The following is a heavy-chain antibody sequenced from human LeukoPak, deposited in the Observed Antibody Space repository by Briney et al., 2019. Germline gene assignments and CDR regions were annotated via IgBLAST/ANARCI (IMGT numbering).Heavy chain of an antibody. CDR3: ANPFIVATPRGYFDY. V-gene: IGHV3-23*01. Sequence: GGSLRLSCAASGFTFSSYAMSWVRQAPGKGLEWVSAISGSGGSTYYADSVKGRFTISRDNSKNTLYLQMNSLRAEDTAVYYCANPFIVATPRGYFDYWGQGTLVTVSS. D-gene: IGHD5-12*01. CDR2: ISGSGGST. CDR1: GFTFSSYA. J-gene: IGHJ4*02.